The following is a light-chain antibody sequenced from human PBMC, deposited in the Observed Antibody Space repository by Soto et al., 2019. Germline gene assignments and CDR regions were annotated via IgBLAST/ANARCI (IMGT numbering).Light chain of an antibody. CDR2: AAS. CDR1: QSISNW. Sequence: DIQMTQSPSTLPASVGDRVTITCRASQSISNWLAWYQQKPGKAPRLLIYAASSVQSGVPPRFSGSGSGTDFTLTISSLRPEDVATYYCQKYNIAPFTFGQGTRLEIK. J-gene: IGKJ5*01. V-gene: IGKV1-5*01. CDR3: QKYNIAPFT.